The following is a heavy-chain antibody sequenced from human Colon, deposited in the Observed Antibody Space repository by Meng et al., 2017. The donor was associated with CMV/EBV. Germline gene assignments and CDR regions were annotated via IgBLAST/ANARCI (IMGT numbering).Heavy chain of an antibody. D-gene: IGHD2-2*01. V-gene: IGHV3-30-3*01. Sequence: GESLKISCAASGFTFSGSAMHWVRQAPGQGLEWVAVISYDGSNKYYADSVKGRFTISRDNSKNTLYLQMNSLRAEDTAVYYCARTQARNIVVVPAAVLYWGQGTLVTVSS. J-gene: IGHJ4*02. CDR3: ARTQARNIVVVPAAVLY. CDR2: ISYDGSNK. CDR1: GFTFSGSA.